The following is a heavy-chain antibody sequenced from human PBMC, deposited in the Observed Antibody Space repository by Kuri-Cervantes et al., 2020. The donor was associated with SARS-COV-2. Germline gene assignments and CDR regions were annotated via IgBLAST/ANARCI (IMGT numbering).Heavy chain of an antibody. CDR2: INPSGGST. V-gene: IGHV1-46*01. Sequence: ASVKVSCKASGYTFTSYYIHWVRQAPGQGLEWMGIINPSGGSTNYAQKFQGRVTMTRDTSTSRVYLELSSLRSEDTAVYYCAKGPVGATGAFDIWGQGTMVTVSS. CDR3: AKGPVGATGAFDI. D-gene: IGHD1-26*01. CDR1: GYTFTSYY. J-gene: IGHJ3*02.